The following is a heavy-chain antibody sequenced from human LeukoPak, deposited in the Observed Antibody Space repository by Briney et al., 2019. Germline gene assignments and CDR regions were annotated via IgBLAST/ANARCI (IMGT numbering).Heavy chain of an antibody. D-gene: IGHD2-15*01. CDR1: GGSISSNNW. V-gene: IGHV4-4*02. CDR2: IYPSGST. CDR3: VRQPRNCIGGNCYNPYYYGLDV. J-gene: IGHJ6*02. Sequence: SGTLSLTCAVSGGSISSNNWWSWVRQPPGKGLEWIGEIYPSGSTNYNPSLKSRVTISVDTSKNHFSLTVRSVTAADTAVYYCVRQPRNCIGGNCYNPYYYGLDVWGQGATVTVSS.